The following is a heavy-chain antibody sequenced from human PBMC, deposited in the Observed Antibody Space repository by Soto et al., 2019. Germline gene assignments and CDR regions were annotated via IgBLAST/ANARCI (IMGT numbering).Heavy chain of an antibody. D-gene: IGHD3-10*01. CDR2: IYYSGST. J-gene: IGHJ4*02. Sequence: QVQLQESGPGLVKPSQTLSLTCTVSGGSISSGGYYWSWIRQHPGKGLECIGYIYYSGSTYYNPSLKGRVTLSVDTSEHQFSLKLSSVTAADTAVYYCARSGSGSYYPTTFDYWGQGTLVTVSS. CDR1: GGSISSGGYY. V-gene: IGHV4-31*03. CDR3: ARSGSGSYYPTTFDY.